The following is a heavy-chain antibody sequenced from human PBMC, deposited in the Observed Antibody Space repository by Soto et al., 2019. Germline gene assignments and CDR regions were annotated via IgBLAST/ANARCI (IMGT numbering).Heavy chain of an antibody. J-gene: IGHJ4*02. CDR2: ISVSDAFI. Sequence: GGSLRLSCAASGFNVGASAVNWVRQAPGKGLEWVSGISVSDAFIYYADSVRGRFSISRDASENILYLQMNSLRVDDTALYYCTRETVAGITGLDYWGPGTLVTVSS. CDR1: GFNVGASA. D-gene: IGHD1-20*01. CDR3: TRETVAGITGLDY. V-gene: IGHV3-23*01.